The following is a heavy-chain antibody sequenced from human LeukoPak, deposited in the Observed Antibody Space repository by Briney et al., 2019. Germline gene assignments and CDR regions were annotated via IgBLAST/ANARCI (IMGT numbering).Heavy chain of an antibody. CDR3: ARDLGGTGGYFDY. J-gene: IGHJ4*02. CDR2: ISSSGSTI. CDR1: GFTFSSYE. Sequence: GGSLRLSCAASGFTFSSYEMNWVRRAPGKGLEWVSYISSSGSTIYYADSVKGRFTISRDNAKNSLYLQMNSLRAKDTAVYYCARDLGGTGGYFDYWGQGTLVTVSS. V-gene: IGHV3-48*03. D-gene: IGHD2-15*01.